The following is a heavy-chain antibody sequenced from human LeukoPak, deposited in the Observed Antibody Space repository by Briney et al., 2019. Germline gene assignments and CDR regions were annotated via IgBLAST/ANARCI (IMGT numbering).Heavy chain of an antibody. V-gene: IGHV3-53*01. D-gene: IGHD3-22*01. CDR2: TSGSYST. J-gene: IGHJ4*02. CDR3: AKMSSDYAMFDY. Sequence: PSETLSLTCAVYGGSFSGYYWSWVRQAPGKGLEWASLTSGSYSTYYADSVKGRFTISRDNSKNTLYLQMNSLRAEDTAVYYCAKMSSDYAMFDYWGQGTLVTVSS. CDR1: GGSFSGYY.